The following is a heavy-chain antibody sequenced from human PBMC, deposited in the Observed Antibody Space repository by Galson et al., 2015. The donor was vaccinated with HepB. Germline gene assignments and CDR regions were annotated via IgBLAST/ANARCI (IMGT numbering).Heavy chain of an antibody. CDR3: ASLLWFGGFDY. J-gene: IGHJ4*02. Sequence: SLRLSCAASGFTFSSYEMNWVRQAPGKGLEWVSYISSSGSTIYYADSVKGRFTISRDNAKNSLYLQMNSLRAEDTAVYYCASLLWFGGFDYWGQGTLVTVSS. D-gene: IGHD3-10*01. CDR1: GFTFSSYE. CDR2: ISSSGSTI. V-gene: IGHV3-48*03.